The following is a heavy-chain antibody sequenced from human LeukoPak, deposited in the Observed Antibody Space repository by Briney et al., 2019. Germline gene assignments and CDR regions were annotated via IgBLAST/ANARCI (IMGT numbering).Heavy chain of an antibody. Sequence: ASVKVSCKASGYTFTSYDINWVRQATGQGLEWMGWMNPNSGNTDCAQKSQGRVTLTRNTSISTAYMELSSLRSEDTAVYYCARGVATDFWGQGTLVTVSS. CDR3: ARGVATDF. D-gene: IGHD5-12*01. V-gene: IGHV1-8*03. CDR1: GYTFTSYD. J-gene: IGHJ4*02. CDR2: MNPNSGNT.